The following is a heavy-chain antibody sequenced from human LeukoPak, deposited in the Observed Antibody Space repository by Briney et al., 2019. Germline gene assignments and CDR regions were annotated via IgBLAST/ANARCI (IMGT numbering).Heavy chain of an antibody. D-gene: IGHD5-18*01. CDR3: ARGCSYGHPVDY. CDR1: GGSISSGGYY. J-gene: IGHJ4*02. CDR2: IYYSGST. Sequence: SETLSLTCTVSGGSISSGGYYWSWLRQHPGKGLEWIGYIYYSGSTYYNPSLKSRITISVDTSKNQFSLKLSSVTAADTAVYYCARGCSYGHPVDYWGQGTLVTVSS. V-gene: IGHV4-31*03.